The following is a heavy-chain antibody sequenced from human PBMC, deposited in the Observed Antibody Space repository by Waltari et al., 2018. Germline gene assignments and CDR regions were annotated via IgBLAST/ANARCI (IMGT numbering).Heavy chain of an antibody. Sequence: EVQLVESGGNLVQPGGSLRLDCAASGFTFSAYEMNWVRQAPGKGLEWVAYSSSTGSIIYYADSVKGRFTNSRDNAKNSLFLQMNSLRADDTAVYYCVRVASRRAGGDYWGQGTLVTVSS. CDR2: SSSTGSII. CDR1: GFTFSAYE. CDR3: VRVASRRAGGDY. V-gene: IGHV3-48*03. J-gene: IGHJ4*02.